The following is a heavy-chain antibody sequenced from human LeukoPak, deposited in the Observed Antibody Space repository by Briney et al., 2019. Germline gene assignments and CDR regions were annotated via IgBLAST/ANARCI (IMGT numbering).Heavy chain of an antibody. D-gene: IGHD2-2*01. CDR1: GGSISSGGYY. J-gene: IGHJ5*02. Sequence: SQTLSLTCTVSGGSISSGGYYWSWIRQHPGKGLEWIGYIYYSGSTFYNSSLKSRVTISVDTSKNQFSLKLSTVTAADTAVYYCARYCSSTSCYASADPWGQGTLVTVSS. CDR2: IYYSGST. V-gene: IGHV4-31*03. CDR3: ARYCSSTSCYASADP.